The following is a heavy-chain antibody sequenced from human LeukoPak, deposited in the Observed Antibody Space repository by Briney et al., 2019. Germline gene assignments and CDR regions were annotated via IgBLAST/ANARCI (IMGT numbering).Heavy chain of an antibody. CDR3: ARGDYYYMDV. Sequence: GGSLRLSCAASGFTFSSYSMSWVRQAPGRGLEWVSYISSSSSTIYYADSVKGRFTISRDNAKNSLYPQMNSLRDEDTAVYYCARGDYYYMDVWGKGTTVTVSS. CDR2: ISSSSSTI. V-gene: IGHV3-48*02. J-gene: IGHJ6*03. D-gene: IGHD3-16*01. CDR1: GFTFSSYS.